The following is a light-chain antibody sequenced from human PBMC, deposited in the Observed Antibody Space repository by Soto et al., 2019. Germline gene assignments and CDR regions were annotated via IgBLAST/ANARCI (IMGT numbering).Light chain of an antibody. V-gene: IGKV1-5*03. CDR3: QQYNTYSS. CDR1: QSISSR. Sequence: DIQMTQSPPILSASVGDRVTMTCRASQSISSRLAWYQQKPGRAPKLLIYKASTLETAVPSRFSGSGSGTEFTPTSSSLQPDDFATYYCQQYNTYSSFGPGTKVDMK. J-gene: IGKJ3*01. CDR2: KAS.